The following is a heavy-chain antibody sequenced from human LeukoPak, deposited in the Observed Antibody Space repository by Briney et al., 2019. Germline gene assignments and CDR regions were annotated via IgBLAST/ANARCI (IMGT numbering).Heavy chain of an antibody. D-gene: IGHD3-9*01. CDR2: ISSSSSYI. V-gene: IGHV3-21*01. CDR3: AMNFDWLPSRVDY. CDR1: GFTFSSYS. J-gene: IGHJ4*02. Sequence: GGSLRLSCAASGFTFSSYSMNWVRQAPGKGLEWVSSISSSSSYIYYADSVKGRFTISRDNAKNSLYLQMNSLRAEDTAVYYCAMNFDWLPSRVDYWGQGTLVTVSS.